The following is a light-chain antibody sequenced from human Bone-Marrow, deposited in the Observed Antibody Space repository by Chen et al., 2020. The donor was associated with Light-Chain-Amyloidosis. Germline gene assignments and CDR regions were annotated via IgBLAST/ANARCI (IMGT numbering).Light chain of an antibody. Sequence: DIRMTQSPSSLSASVGDKITISCRTSHHIENYLNWYQQKPGTAPKLLIFLASRLQSGVPSRFSGRGSGTSVTLTIDNLQPEDFATYYCQQSYSRPLTFGGGTKV. CDR3: QQSYSRPLT. CDR1: HHIENY. J-gene: IGKJ4*02. V-gene: IGKV1-39*01. CDR2: LAS.